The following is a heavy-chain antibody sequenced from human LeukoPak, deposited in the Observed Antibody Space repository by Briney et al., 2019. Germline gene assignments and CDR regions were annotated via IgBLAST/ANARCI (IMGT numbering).Heavy chain of an antibody. CDR2: ISGSGGST. D-gene: IGHD3-3*01. CDR3: AKTLWRFYDAFDI. V-gene: IGHV3-23*01. CDR1: GFTFSSYA. J-gene: IGHJ3*02. Sequence: PGRSLRLSCAASGFTFSSYAMSWVRQAPGKGLEWVSAISGSGGSTYYADSVKGRFTISRDNSKNTLYLQMNSLRAEDTAVYYCAKTLWRFYDAFDIWGQGTMVTVSS.